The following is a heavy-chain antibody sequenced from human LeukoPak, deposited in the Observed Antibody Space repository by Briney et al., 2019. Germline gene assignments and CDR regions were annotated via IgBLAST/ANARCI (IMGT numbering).Heavy chain of an antibody. CDR1: GYTFTSYD. V-gene: IGHV1-8*01. CDR2: MNPNSGNT. CDR3: ARSPRVVATNLVLGY. Sequence: ASVKVSCKASGYTFTSYDINWVRQATGQGLEWMGWMNPNSGNTGYAQKFQGRVTMTRNTSISTAYMELSSLRSVDTAVYYCARSPRVVATNLVLGYWGQGTLVTVSS. J-gene: IGHJ4*02. D-gene: IGHD5-12*01.